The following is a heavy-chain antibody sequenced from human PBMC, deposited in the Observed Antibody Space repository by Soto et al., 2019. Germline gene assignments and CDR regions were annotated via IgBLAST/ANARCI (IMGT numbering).Heavy chain of an antibody. J-gene: IGHJ4*02. Sequence: SVRVSCKASGGTFSSYRFNWVRQARGQGLEWLGGIVPIYRTADYAQKFQGRVTITADESTRTVYMELSSLKSQDTALYYCARDSGAKLSSSWGQGTLVTVSS. CDR3: ARDSGAKLSSS. CDR1: GGTFSSYR. D-gene: IGHD6-13*01. CDR2: IVPIYRTA. V-gene: IGHV1-69*13.